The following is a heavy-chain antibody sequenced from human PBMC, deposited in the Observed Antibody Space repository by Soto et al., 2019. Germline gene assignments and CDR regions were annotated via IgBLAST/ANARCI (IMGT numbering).Heavy chain of an antibody. D-gene: IGHD3-10*01. J-gene: IGHJ6*02. CDR3: ARSPNYYYYGFDV. CDR1: GGSISSYY. CDR2: IYTSGST. Sequence: SETLSLTCTVSGGSISSYYWSWIRQPAGKRLEWIGRIYTSGSTNYNPSLKSRATMSVDTSKSQVSLTLTSVTAADAAVYYCARSPNYYYYGFDVWGQGTTVTVSS. V-gene: IGHV4-4*07.